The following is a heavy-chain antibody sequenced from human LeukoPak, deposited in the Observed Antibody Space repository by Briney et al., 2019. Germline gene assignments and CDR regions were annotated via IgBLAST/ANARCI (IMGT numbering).Heavy chain of an antibody. CDR1: GYTFTSYF. CDR3: ARGSSGYYAPFDY. J-gene: IGHJ4*02. V-gene: IGHV1-46*01. CDR2: ISPSGGSA. D-gene: IGHD3-22*01. Sequence: ASVKVSCKASGYTFTSYFMHWVRQAPGQGLEWMGIISPSGGSATYAQKFQARVTLTKDTSTSTVYMELSSLRSEDTAVYYCARGSSGYYAPFDYWGQGTLVTVPS.